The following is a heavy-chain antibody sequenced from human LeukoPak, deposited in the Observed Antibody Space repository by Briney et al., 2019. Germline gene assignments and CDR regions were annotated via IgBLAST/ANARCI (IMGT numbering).Heavy chain of an antibody. CDR3: AKVDRGDYSSSPVPYYNYYMNV. D-gene: IGHD6-13*01. CDR1: GFTFSYYS. CDR2: ISSSSSLI. Sequence: EGSLRLSCAASGFTFSYYSMNWVRQAPGRGLEWVSCISSSSSLIFYSDSVRGRFTISRDNAKNLLYLHMNSLRVKDTAVYYCAKVDRGDYSSSPVPYYNYYMNVWGKGTTVTVSS. V-gene: IGHV3-21*01. J-gene: IGHJ6*03.